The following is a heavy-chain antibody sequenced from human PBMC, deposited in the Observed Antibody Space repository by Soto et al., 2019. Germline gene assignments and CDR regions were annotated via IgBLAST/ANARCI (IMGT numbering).Heavy chain of an antibody. D-gene: IGHD3-10*01. CDR3: ARWSGVGVAGMDV. V-gene: IGHV4-30-4*01. Sequence: QVQLQESGPRLVKPLQTLSLTCTVSGDSINSGDYYWSWIRQPPGRGLAWVGYSFYSGITDYNPSLKSRMTISLDTSKNQSSLRLNSVTAADTAVYFCARWSGVGVAGMDVWGQGTTVSVSS. CDR1: GDSINSGDYY. J-gene: IGHJ6*02. CDR2: SFYSGIT.